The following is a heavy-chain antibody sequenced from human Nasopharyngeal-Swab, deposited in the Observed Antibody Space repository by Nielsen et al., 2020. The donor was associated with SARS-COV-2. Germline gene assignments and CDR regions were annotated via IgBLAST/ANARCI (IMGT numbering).Heavy chain of an antibody. V-gene: IGHV3-43D*03. CDR3: AKDGGYSGYDLWGWFDP. D-gene: IGHD5-12*01. Sequence: GGSLRLSCAASGFTFDDYAMHWVRQAPGKGLEWVSLISWDGGSIYYADSVKGRFTISRDNSKNSLYLQMNSLRAEDTALYYCAKDGGYSGYDLWGWFDPWGQGTLVTVSS. CDR1: GFTFDDYA. J-gene: IGHJ5*02. CDR2: ISWDGGSI.